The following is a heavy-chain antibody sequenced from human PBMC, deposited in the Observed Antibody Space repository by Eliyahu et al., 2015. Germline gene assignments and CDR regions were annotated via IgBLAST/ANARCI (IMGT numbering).Heavy chain of an antibody. Sequence: LVESGGGLVKPGGSLXLSCAASGXPXSTYSMNWVRQAPGKGLEWVSCITSGSSSIYYADSVKGRFTISRDNAKNSMYLQMDSLRAEDTAVYYCARFRGWLNEESVYFDSWGQGTLVTVSS. CDR3: ARFRGWLNEESVYFDS. CDR2: ITSGSSSI. J-gene: IGHJ4*02. CDR1: GXPXSTYS. V-gene: IGHV3-21*01. D-gene: IGHD6-19*01.